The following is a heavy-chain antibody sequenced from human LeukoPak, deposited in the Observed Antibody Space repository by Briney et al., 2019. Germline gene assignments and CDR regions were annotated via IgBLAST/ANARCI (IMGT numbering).Heavy chain of an antibody. D-gene: IGHD3-3*01. J-gene: IGHJ5*02. CDR1: GGSISSGGYY. CDR3: ARSPGDYDFWSGSSYNWFDP. V-gene: IGHV4-61*08. CDR2: IYYSGST. Sequence: SETLSLTRTVSGGSISSGGYYWSWIRQPPGKGLEWIGYIYYSGSTNYNPSLKSRVTISVDTSKNQFSLKLSSVTAADTAVYYCARSPGDYDFWSGSSYNWFDPWGQGTLVTVSS.